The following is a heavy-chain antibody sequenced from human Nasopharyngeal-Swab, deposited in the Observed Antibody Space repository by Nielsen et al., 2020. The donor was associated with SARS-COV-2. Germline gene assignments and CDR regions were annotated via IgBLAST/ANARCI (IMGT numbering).Heavy chain of an antibody. CDR3: ASTQVQDYYYGMDV. Sequence: VRQMPGKGLEWMGIIYPGDSDTRYSPSFQGQVTISAGKSISTAYLQWSSLKASDTAMYYCASTQVQDYYYGMDVWGQGTTVTVSS. D-gene: IGHD3-10*01. J-gene: IGHJ6*02. CDR2: IYPGDSDT. V-gene: IGHV5-51*01.